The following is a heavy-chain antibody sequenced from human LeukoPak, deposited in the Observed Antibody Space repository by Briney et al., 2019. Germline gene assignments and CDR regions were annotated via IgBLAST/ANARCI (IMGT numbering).Heavy chain of an antibody. V-gene: IGHV3-53*01. CDR1: GFTVSSSY. D-gene: IGHD1-1*01. CDR3: AKDGHWNLKDFDY. J-gene: IGHJ4*02. CDR2: IRSDGTT. Sequence: GGSLRLSCAASGFTVSSSYMSWVRQAPGKGLEWVSVIRSDGTTAYADSVKGRFTISRDTSRNTLYLQMNSLRAEDTAVYYCAKDGHWNLKDFDYWGQGTLVTVSS.